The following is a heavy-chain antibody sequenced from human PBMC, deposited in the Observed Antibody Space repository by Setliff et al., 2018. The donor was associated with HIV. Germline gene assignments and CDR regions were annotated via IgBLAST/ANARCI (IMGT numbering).Heavy chain of an antibody. J-gene: IGHJ4*02. CDR1: GASLSGDY. CDR3: ARGFRSGRIFGIDY. CDR2: VTHSRRT. V-gene: IGHV4-34*01. D-gene: IGHD3-3*01. Sequence: SETLSLTCAVYGASLSGDYWSWIRQPPGKGLEWIGEVTHSRRTNYNPSLQNRVTISVDTSKNQFSLRLNSVTAADTAVYYCARGFRSGRIFGIDYWGQGTLVTVSS.